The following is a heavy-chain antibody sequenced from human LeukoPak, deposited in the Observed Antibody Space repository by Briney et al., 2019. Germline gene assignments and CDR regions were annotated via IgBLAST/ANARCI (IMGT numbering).Heavy chain of an antibody. CDR1: GFTFSSYA. Sequence: PGRSLRLSCAASGFTFSSYAMHWVRQAPGKGLEWVSAISGSGGSTYYADSVKGRFTISRDNSKNTLYLQMNSLRAEDTAVYYCAKVIIDYHPQLAFPYDYWGQGTLVTVSS. J-gene: IGHJ4*02. D-gene: IGHD5-12*01. V-gene: IGHV3-23*01. CDR3: AKVIIDYHPQLAFPYDY. CDR2: ISGSGGST.